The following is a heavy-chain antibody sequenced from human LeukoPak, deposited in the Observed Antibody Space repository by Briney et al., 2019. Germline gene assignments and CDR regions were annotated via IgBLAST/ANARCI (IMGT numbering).Heavy chain of an antibody. D-gene: IGHD3-22*01. CDR1: GGTFSSYA. V-gene: IGHV1-69*05. Sequence: SVKVSCKASGGTFSSYAISWVRQAPGQGLEWMGRIIPIFGTANYAQKFQGRVTITTDESTSTAYMELSSLRSEDTAVYYCATPGLYYYDSSGRYAFDIWAKGQWSPSLQ. CDR2: IIPIFGTA. CDR3: ATPGLYYYDSSGRYAFDI. J-gene: IGHJ3*02.